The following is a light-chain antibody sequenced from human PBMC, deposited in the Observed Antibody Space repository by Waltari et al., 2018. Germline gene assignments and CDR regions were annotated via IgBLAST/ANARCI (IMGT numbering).Light chain of an antibody. CDR1: QSISNW. J-gene: IGKJ2*01. CDR2: MAS. CDR3: QQYNTYPFT. V-gene: IGKV1-5*03. Sequence: DIQMTQSPSTLSASIGDSVTITCRASQSISNWLACYQQIPGKAPKLLIYMASSLETGVPSRFRGSGSGTEFTLTISSLQPGDFATYYCQQYNTYPFTFGLGTKLESK.